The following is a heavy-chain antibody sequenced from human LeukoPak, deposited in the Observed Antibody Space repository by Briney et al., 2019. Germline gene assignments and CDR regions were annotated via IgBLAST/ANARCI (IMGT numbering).Heavy chain of an antibody. CDR1: GYTFTSYG. Sequence: GASVKVSCKASGYTFTSYGISWVRQAPGQGLEWMGWINPNSGGTNYAQKFQGRVTMTRDTSISTAYMELSRLRSDDTAVYYCARITFYGDPGGWGQGTLVTVSS. J-gene: IGHJ4*02. CDR2: INPNSGGT. V-gene: IGHV1-2*02. D-gene: IGHD4-17*01. CDR3: ARITFYGDPGG.